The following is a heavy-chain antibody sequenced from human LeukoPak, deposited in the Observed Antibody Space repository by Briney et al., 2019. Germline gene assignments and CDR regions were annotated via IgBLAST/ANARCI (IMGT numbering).Heavy chain of an antibody. CDR3: ARDRVRGSSNPYFDY. CDR2: IYYSGST. Sequence: SETLSLTCTVSGGSVSSGSYCWSWIRQPPGKGLEWIGYIYYSGSTNYNPSLKSRVTISIDTSKNQFSLKLSSVTAADTAVYYCARDRVRGSSNPYFDYWGQGTLVTVSS. CDR1: GGSVSSGSYC. J-gene: IGHJ4*02. V-gene: IGHV4-61*01. D-gene: IGHD1-26*01.